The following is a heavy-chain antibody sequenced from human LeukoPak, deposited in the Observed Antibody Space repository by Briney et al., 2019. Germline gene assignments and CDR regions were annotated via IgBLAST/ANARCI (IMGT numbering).Heavy chain of an antibody. CDR2: MSYDGSNK. Sequence: GGSLRLSCAASGLTFSSESMHWVRQAPGKGLEWVAVMSYDGSNKYYADSVKGRFTISRDNSKNTLYLQMNSLRAEDTAVYYCARFSWIHGHMDVWGKGTTVTVSS. V-gene: IGHV3-30*04. CDR1: GLTFSSES. D-gene: IGHD5-18*01. J-gene: IGHJ6*03. CDR3: ARFSWIHGHMDV.